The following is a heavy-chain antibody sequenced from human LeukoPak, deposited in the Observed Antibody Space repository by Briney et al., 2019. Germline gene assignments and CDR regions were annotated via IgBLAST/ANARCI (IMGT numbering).Heavy chain of an antibody. CDR1: GGSISNYY. Sequence: PSETLSLTCTVSGGSISNYYWSWIRQPPGKGLEWIGYIFYSGSTNYNPSLKSRVTISVDRFKNQFSLKLSSVTAADTAVYYCARVEGRYYDFWSGHGYFDYWGQGTLVTVSS. J-gene: IGHJ4*02. CDR3: ARVEGRYYDFWSGHGYFDY. D-gene: IGHD3-3*01. V-gene: IGHV4-59*12. CDR2: IFYSGST.